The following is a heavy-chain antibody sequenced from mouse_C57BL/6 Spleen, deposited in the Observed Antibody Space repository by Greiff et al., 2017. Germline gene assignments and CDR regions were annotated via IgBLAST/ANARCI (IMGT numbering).Heavy chain of an antibody. CDR2: IYPGDGDT. V-gene: IGHV1-82*01. CDR1: GYAFSSSW. CDR3: ARAGYYGMDY. Sequence: VQLQQSGPELVKPGASVKISCKASGYAFSSSWMNWVKQRPGKGLEWIGRIYPGDGDTNYNGKFTGKATLTADKSSSTAYMQLSSLTSEDSAVYFCARAGYYGMDYWGQGTSVTVSS. J-gene: IGHJ4*01.